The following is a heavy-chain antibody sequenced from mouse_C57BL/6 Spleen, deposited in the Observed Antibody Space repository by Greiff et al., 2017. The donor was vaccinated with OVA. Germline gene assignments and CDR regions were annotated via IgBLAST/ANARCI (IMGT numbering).Heavy chain of an antibody. J-gene: IGHJ2*01. V-gene: IGHV1-4*01. CDR2: INPSSGYT. CDR1: GYTFTSYT. CDR3: ARGSFGVDY. Sequence: QVQLKESGAELARPGASVKMSCKASGYTFTSYTMHWVKQRPGQGLEWIGYINPSSGYTKYNQKFKDKATLTADKSSSTAYMQLSSLTSEDSAVYYCARGSFGVDYWGQGTTLTVSS.